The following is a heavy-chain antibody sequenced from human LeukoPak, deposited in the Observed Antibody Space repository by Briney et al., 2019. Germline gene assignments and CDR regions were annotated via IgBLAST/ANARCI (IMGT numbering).Heavy chain of an antibody. CDR2: IYYSGST. Sequence: SETLSLTCTVSVGSISSGSYYWSWIRQHPGKGLEWIEDIYYSGSTYYNPSLKSRVTISVDTSKTQFSLKLSSVTAADTAVYYCARGTGHYYDSSGYRHWGQGTLVTVSS. CDR1: VGSISSGSYY. V-gene: IGHV4-31*03. J-gene: IGHJ4*02. CDR3: ARGTGHYYDSSGYRH. D-gene: IGHD3-22*01.